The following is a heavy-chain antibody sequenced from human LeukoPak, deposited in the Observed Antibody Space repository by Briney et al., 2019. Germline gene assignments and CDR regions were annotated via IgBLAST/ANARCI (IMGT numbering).Heavy chain of an antibody. D-gene: IGHD2-21*01. CDR1: GFTFSNHA. CDR3: AKTLGESFDY. J-gene: IGHJ4*02. CDR2: ISDDGSSK. Sequence: GGSLRLSCVTSGFTFSNHAMHWVRQGPGKGLEWVAVISDDGSSKFYADSVKGRFTISRGNSKNTLYLQMNSLRAEDTAVYYCAKTLGESFDYWGQGTLVTVPS. V-gene: IGHV3-30*04.